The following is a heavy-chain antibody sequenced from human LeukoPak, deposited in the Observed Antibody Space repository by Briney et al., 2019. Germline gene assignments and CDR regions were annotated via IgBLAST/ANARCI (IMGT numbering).Heavy chain of an antibody. CDR3: ARDAIPGATLYYYYYMDV. J-gene: IGHJ6*03. V-gene: IGHV1-18*01. Sequence: ASVKVSCKASGYTFTSYGISWVRQAPGQGLEWMGWISAYNGNTNYAQKLQGRVTMTTDTSTSTAYMELRSLRSDDTAVYYCARDAIPGATLYYYYYMDVWGKGTTVTISS. CDR2: ISAYNGNT. D-gene: IGHD1-26*01. CDR1: GYTFTSYG.